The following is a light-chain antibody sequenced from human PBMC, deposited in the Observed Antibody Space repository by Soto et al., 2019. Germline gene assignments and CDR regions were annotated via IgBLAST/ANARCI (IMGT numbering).Light chain of an antibody. Sequence: DIQMTQSPSTLSASVGDTVTIACRASQTISNWLAWHQQKPGKAPKLLIYDASTLESGVPSRFSGSGSGTEFTLTLSRLQTDDFATYYCQQYTSYWTFGQGTKVDIK. J-gene: IGKJ1*01. CDR2: DAS. CDR3: QQYTSYWT. V-gene: IGKV1-5*01. CDR1: QTISNW.